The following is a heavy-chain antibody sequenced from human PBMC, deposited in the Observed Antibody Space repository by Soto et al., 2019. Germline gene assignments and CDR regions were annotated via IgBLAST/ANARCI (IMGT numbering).Heavy chain of an antibody. J-gene: IGHJ6*02. CDR3: AREGDYFHGMDV. Sequence: GGSLRLSCAASGFPFSSYWMHWVRQAPGKGLVWVSRINSDGGSTTYADSVKGRFTISRDNAENTLFLQMDSLSAEDTAVYYCAREGDYFHGMDVWGQGTSVTVS. CDR1: GFPFSSYW. CDR2: INSDGGST. V-gene: IGHV3-74*01.